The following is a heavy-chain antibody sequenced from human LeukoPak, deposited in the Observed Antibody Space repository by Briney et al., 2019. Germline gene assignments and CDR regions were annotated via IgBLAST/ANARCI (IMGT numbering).Heavy chain of an antibody. D-gene: IGHD5-12*01. Sequence: GGSLRLSCAASGFTFSSYWMHWVRQAPGKGLVWVSRINSDGSSTSYADSVKGRFTISRDNAKNTLYLQMNSLRAEDTAVYYCARVATIKLPDYWGQGTLVTVSS. J-gene: IGHJ4*02. V-gene: IGHV3-74*01. CDR1: GFTFSSYW. CDR2: INSDGSST. CDR3: ARVATIKLPDY.